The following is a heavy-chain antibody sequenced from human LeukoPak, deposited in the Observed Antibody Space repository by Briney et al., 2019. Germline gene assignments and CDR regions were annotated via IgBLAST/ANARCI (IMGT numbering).Heavy chain of an antibody. Sequence: GGSLRLSCAASGFTFSSYEMNWVRQAPGKGLEWVSYISSSGSTIHYADSVKGRFTISRDNAKNSLYLQMNSLRAEDTAVYYCARDGGGVYFDYWGQGTLVTVSS. D-gene: IGHD3-16*01. CDR2: ISSSGSTI. CDR3: ARDGGGVYFDY. V-gene: IGHV3-48*03. J-gene: IGHJ4*02. CDR1: GFTFSSYE.